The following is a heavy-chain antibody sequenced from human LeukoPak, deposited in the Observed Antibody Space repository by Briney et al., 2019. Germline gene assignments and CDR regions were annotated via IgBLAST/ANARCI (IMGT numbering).Heavy chain of an antibody. J-gene: IGHJ3*02. V-gene: IGHV3-30-3*01. CDR1: GFTFSSYA. CDR3: ARDVWLDCSGGSCYSHPGDEAFDI. D-gene: IGHD2-15*01. CDR2: ISYDGSNK. Sequence: GGSLRLSCAASGFTFSSYAMHWVRQAPGKGLEWVAVISYDGSNKYYADSVKGRFTISRDNSKNTLYLQMNSLRAEDTAVYYCARDVWLDCSGGSCYSHPGDEAFDIWGQGTMVTVSS.